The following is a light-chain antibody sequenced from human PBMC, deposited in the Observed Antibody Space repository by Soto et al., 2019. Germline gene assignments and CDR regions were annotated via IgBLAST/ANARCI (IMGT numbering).Light chain of an antibody. V-gene: IGLV2-14*02. Sequence: QSALTQPASVSGSPGQSITISCTGTSSDVGTYDLVSWYQHHPGAAPKLMIYEATRRPSGISNRFSGSKSDNTASLTVSGLQAEDEADYYCSSYAGSNTVIFGGGTKLTVL. CDR3: SSYAGSNTVI. CDR1: SSDVGTYDL. CDR2: EAT. J-gene: IGLJ2*01.